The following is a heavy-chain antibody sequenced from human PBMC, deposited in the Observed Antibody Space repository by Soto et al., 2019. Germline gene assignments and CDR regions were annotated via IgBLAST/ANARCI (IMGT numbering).Heavy chain of an antibody. Sequence: QITLKESGPTLVKPTQNLTLTCTFAGFSLSTSGVGVGWIRQPQGKALEWLALIYWDDDTRNSPSLKSRLTITQDTPKNHVVHTMTNMDPVDTATYYCAHRQGYYDSSGAFDSWGQGPLVTFSS. CDR1: GFSLSTSGVG. V-gene: IGHV2-5*02. CDR3: AHRQGYYDSSGAFDS. D-gene: IGHD3-22*01. J-gene: IGHJ4*02. CDR2: IYWDDDT.